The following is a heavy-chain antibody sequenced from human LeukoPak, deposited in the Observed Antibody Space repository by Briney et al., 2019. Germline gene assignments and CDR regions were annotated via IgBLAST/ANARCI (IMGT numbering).Heavy chain of an antibody. V-gene: IGHV3-74*01. CDR2: INSDGSIT. J-gene: IGHJ4*02. Sequence: GGSLRLSCAASGFTFSSYAMSWVRQAPGKGLVWVSRINSDGSITTYAASVKGRFTISRDNAKNTLYLQMNSLRAEDTAVYYCARGVAGYDFWSGSEYWGQGTLVTVSS. CDR3: ARGVAGYDFWSGSEY. CDR1: GFTFSSYA. D-gene: IGHD3-3*01.